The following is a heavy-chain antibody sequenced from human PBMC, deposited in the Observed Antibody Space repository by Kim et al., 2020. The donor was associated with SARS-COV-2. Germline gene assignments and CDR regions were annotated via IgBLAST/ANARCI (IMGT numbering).Heavy chain of an antibody. V-gene: IGHV1-46*01. CDR3: ARDFSKTTVVTPIDY. Sequence: ASVKVSCKASGYTFTSYYMHWVRQAPGQGLEWMGIINPSGGSTSYAQKFQGRVTMTRDTSTSTVYMELSSLRSEDTAVYYCARDFSKTTVVTPIDYWGQGTLVTVSS. CDR1: GYTFTSYY. J-gene: IGHJ4*02. CDR2: INPSGGST. D-gene: IGHD4-17*01.